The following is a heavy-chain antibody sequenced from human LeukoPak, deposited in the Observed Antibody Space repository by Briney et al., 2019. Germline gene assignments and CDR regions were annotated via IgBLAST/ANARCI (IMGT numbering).Heavy chain of an antibody. Sequence: ASVKVSCKASGYTFTGYCMHWVRQAPGQGLEWMGWINPNSGGTNYAQKFQGRATMTRDTSISTAYMELSRLRSDDTAVYYCARTAAAGALDYWGQGTLVTVSS. D-gene: IGHD6-13*01. CDR3: ARTAAAGALDY. V-gene: IGHV1-2*02. CDR2: INPNSGGT. CDR1: GYTFTGYC. J-gene: IGHJ4*02.